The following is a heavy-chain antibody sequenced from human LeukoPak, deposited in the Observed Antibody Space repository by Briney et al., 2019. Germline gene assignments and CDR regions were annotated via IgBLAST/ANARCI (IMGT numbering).Heavy chain of an antibody. J-gene: IGHJ4*02. V-gene: IGHV3-13*04. CDR2: IGTAGDT. CDR1: GFTFSSYD. CDR3: ARGLNIGSWSFDF. Sequence: GGSLRLSCAASGFTFSSYDMHWVRQATGKGLEWVSVIGTAGDTYYPDSVKGRFTISSENAKNSLYLQMNSLRAGDTAVYYCARGLNIGSWSFDFWGQGTLVTVSS. D-gene: IGHD2/OR15-2a*01.